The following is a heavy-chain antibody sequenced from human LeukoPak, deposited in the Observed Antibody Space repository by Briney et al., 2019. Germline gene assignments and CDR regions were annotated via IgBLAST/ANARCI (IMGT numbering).Heavy chain of an antibody. CDR1: GGSISSYY. CDR2: IYTSGST. J-gene: IGHJ4*02. CDR3: ARRGGRITMVRGVKIEYYFDY. D-gene: IGHD3-10*01. Sequence: SETLSLTCTVSGGSISSYYWSWIRQPAGKGLEWIGRIYTSGSTNYNPSLKSRVTMSVDTSKNQFSLKLSSVTAADTAVYYCARRGGRITMVRGVKIEYYFDYWGQGTLVTVSS. V-gene: IGHV4-4*07.